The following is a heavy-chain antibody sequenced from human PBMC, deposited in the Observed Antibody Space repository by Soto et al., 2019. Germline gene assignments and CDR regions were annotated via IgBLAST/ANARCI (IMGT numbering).Heavy chain of an antibody. CDR3: AKDPPSGIDY. Sequence: GVSLGLSCAASGFTFSSYAMSWVRQAPGKGLEWVSAISGSGGSTFYAGSVKGRFTISRDNSKNTLYLQMNSLRAEDTAIYYCAKDPPSGIDYWGQGTLVTVSS. CDR1: GFTFSSYA. D-gene: IGHD1-26*01. J-gene: IGHJ4*02. V-gene: IGHV3-23*01. CDR2: ISGSGGST.